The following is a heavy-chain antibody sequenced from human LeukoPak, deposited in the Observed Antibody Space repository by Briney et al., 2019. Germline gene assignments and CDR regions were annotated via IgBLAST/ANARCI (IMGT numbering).Heavy chain of an antibody. CDR2: INHSGST. D-gene: IGHD2-2*01. J-gene: IGHJ4*02. V-gene: IGHV4-34*01. CDR3: ARNAPYFDF. CDR1: GGSFINYY. Sequence: SETLSLTCAVYGGSFINYYWTWIRQPPGKGLEWIGEINHSGSTNYNPSLRSRVTLSVDMTKNQFSLRLTSVTAADTAIYYCARNAPYFDFWGQGNTVTVSS.